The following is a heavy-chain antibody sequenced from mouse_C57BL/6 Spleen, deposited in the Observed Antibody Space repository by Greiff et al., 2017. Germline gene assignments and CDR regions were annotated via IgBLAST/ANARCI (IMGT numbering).Heavy chain of an antibody. CDR1: GYSFTGYY. CDR3: ARIHYGSSFSFDY. D-gene: IGHD1-1*01. Sequence: VQLKQSGPELVKPGASVKISCKASGYSFTGYYMNWVKQSPEKSLEWIGEINPSTGGTTYNQKFKAKATLTVDKSSSTAYMQLKSLTSEDSAVYYCARIHYGSSFSFDYWGQGTTLTVSS. J-gene: IGHJ2*01. CDR2: INPSTGGT. V-gene: IGHV1-42*01.